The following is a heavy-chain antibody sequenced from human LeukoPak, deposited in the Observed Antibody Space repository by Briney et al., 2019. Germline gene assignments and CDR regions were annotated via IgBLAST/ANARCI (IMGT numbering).Heavy chain of an antibody. J-gene: IGHJ4*02. CDR1: GFTFSDYY. CDR3: VRDPEALDY. Sequence: PGGSLRLSCAASGFTFSDYYMSWVRQAPGKGLEWVAYIRSSSSPIYYADSVKGRFTISRDNAKNSLYLQMNSLRAEDTAIYYCVRDPEALDYWGQGTLVTVSS. V-gene: IGHV3-11*04. CDR2: IRSSSSPI.